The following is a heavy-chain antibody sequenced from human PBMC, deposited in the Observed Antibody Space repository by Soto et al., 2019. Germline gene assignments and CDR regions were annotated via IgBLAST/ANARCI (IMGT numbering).Heavy chain of an antibody. J-gene: IGHJ6*02. CDR1: GGSISSGDYY. CDR2: IYYSGST. Sequence: SETLSLTCTVSGGSISSGDYYWSWIRQPPGKGLEWIGYIYYSGSTYYNPSLKSRVTISVDTSKNQFSLKLSSVTAADTAVYYCARLRLPGIAVAGSSSPYYYYYGMDVWGQGTTVTVSS. D-gene: IGHD6-19*01. CDR3: ARLRLPGIAVAGSSSPYYYYYGMDV. V-gene: IGHV4-30-4*01.